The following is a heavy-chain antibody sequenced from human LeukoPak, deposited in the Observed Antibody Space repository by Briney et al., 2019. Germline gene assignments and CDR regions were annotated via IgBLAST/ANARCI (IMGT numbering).Heavy chain of an antibody. CDR3: AKGDYDFAADWFDP. CDR2: ISSNGGST. Sequence: GGSLRLSCSASGFTFSSYAMHWVRQAPGKGLEYVSAISSNGGSTYYADSVKGRFTISRDNAKNSLYLQMNSLRAEDTALYYCAKGDYDFAADWFDPWGQGTLVTVSS. D-gene: IGHD3-3*01. CDR1: GFTFSSYA. J-gene: IGHJ5*02. V-gene: IGHV3-64*04.